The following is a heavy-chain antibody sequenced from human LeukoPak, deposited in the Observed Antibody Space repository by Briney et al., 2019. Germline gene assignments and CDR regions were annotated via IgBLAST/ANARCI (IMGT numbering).Heavy chain of an antibody. CDR2: ISAYNGNT. Sequence: ASVKVSCKASGYTFTSYGISWVRQAPGQGLEWMGWISAYNGNTNYAQKLQGRVTMTRDTSTSTVHMELSGLRSEDTAVYYCARGQEGFDYWGQGTLVTVSS. J-gene: IGHJ4*02. V-gene: IGHV1-18*01. CDR3: ARGQEGFDY. CDR1: GYTFTSYG.